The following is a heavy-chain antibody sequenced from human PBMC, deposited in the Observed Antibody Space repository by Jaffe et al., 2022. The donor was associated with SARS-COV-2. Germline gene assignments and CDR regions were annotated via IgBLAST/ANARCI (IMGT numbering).Heavy chain of an antibody. J-gene: IGHJ6*02. D-gene: IGHD6-6*01. CDR1: GGSISSYY. CDR2: IYYSGST. CDR3: ARMRSSSGRIGYYYGMDV. V-gene: IGHV4-59*01. Sequence: QVQLQESGPGLVKPSETLSLTCTVSGGSISSYYWSWIRQPPGKGLEWIGYIYYSGSTNYNPSLKSRVTISVDTSKNQFSLKLSSVTAADTAVYYCARMRSSSGRIGYYYGMDVWGQGTTVTVSS.